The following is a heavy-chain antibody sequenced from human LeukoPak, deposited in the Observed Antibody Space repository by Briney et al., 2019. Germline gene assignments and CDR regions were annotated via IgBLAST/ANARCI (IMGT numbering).Heavy chain of an antibody. CDR3: AATSGSLVVYDYYMDV. Sequence: TSVKVSCKASGFTYTSSAMQWVRQARGQRLEWIGWIVVGSGNTNYAQKFQERVTITRDMSTTTAYMELSSLRSEDTAVYYCAATSGSLVVYDYYMDVWGKGTTVTVSS. J-gene: IGHJ6*03. D-gene: IGHD1-26*01. CDR2: IVVGSGNT. CDR1: GFTYTSSA. V-gene: IGHV1-58*02.